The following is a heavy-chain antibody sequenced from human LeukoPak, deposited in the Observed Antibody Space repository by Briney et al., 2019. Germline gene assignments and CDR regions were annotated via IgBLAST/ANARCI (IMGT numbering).Heavy chain of an antibody. CDR1: GYTFTSYG. J-gene: IGHJ6*03. D-gene: IGHD2-2*01. Sequence: ASVKVSCKASGYTFTSYGISWVRQAPGQGLEWMGWINPNSGGTNYAQKFQGRVTMTRDTSISTAYMELSRLRSDDTAVYYCARGGVPAATNYYYYYYMDVWGKGTTVTVSS. CDR2: INPNSGGT. CDR3: ARGGVPAATNYYYYYYMDV. V-gene: IGHV1-2*02.